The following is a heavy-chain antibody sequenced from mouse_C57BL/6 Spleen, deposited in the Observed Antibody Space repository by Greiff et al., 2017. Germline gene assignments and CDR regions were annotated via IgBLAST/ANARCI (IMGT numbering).Heavy chain of an antibody. CDR2: IYPRSGNT. D-gene: IGHD1-1*02. Sequence: QVHVKQSGAELARPGASVKLSCKASGYTFTSYGISWVKQRTGQGLEWIGEIYPRSGNTYYNAKFKGKATLTADKSSSTAYMELRSLTSEDSAVYFCARGPLWSGYFDVWGTGTTVTVPS. CDR1: GYTFTSYG. V-gene: IGHV1-81*01. CDR3: ARGPLWSGYFDV. J-gene: IGHJ1*03.